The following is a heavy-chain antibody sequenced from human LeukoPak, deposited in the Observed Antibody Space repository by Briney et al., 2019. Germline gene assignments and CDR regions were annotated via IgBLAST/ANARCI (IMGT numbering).Heavy chain of an antibody. V-gene: IGHV3-64D*06. Sequence: PGGSLRLSCSASGFTFSSYAMHWVRQAPGKGLEYVSAISSNGGSTYYADSVKGGFTISRDNSKNTLYLQMSSLRAEDTAVYYCAKFLVGATRFDYWGQGTLVTVSS. CDR1: GFTFSSYA. D-gene: IGHD1-26*01. CDR3: AKFLVGATRFDY. J-gene: IGHJ4*02. CDR2: ISSNGGST.